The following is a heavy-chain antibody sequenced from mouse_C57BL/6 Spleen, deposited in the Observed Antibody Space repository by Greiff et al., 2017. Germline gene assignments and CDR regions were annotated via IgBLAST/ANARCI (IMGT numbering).Heavy chain of an antibody. Sequence: VQLQQSVAELVRPGASVKLSCTASGFHIQNTYMHWVKQRPEQGLAWLGRIFPANGNTKYAPKFQGKATITADTSSNTAYLPLSRLTSEDTAIYYCAGGSFYYGYENFDYWGQGTTLTVSS. CDR1: GFHIQNTY. J-gene: IGHJ2*01. V-gene: IGHV14-3*01. CDR3: AGGSFYYGYENFDY. CDR2: IFPANGNT. D-gene: IGHD2-2*01.